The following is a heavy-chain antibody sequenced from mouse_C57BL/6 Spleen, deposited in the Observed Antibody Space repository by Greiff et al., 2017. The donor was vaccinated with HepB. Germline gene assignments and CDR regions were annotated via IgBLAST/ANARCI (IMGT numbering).Heavy chain of an antibody. CDR2: ISYDGSN. Sequence: EVKLVESGPGLVKPSQSLSLTCSVTGYSITSGYYWNWIRQFPGNKLEWMGYISYDGSNNYNPSLKNRISITRDTSKNQFFLKLNSVTTEDTATYYCARGGLLGYFDYWGQGTTLTVSS. V-gene: IGHV3-6*01. D-gene: IGHD2-3*01. J-gene: IGHJ2*01. CDR1: GYSITSGYY. CDR3: ARGGLLGYFDY.